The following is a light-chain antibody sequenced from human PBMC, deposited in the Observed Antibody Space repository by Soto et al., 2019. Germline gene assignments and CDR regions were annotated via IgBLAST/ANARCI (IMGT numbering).Light chain of an antibody. CDR2: KAS. CDR1: QSISSW. V-gene: IGKV1-5*03. J-gene: IGKJ1*01. CDR3: QHYNTYPWT. Sequence: DIQMPQSTSTLSASVGDRVTVTCRASQSISSWLAWYQQKAGKAPKLLIYKASALESGVPSRFSGSGSGTEFTLTISSLEPEDFATYYCQHYNTYPWTFGQGTKVDIK.